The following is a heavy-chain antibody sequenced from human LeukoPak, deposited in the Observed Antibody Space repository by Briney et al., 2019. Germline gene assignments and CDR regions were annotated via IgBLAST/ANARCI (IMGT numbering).Heavy chain of an antibody. CDR1: GFTFSDYY. CDR2: ISSSGSTI. Sequence: KSGGSLRLSCAASGFTFSDYYMSWIRQAPGKGLEWVSYISSSGSTIYYADSVKGRFTISRDNAKNSLYLQMNSLRAEDTAVYYCVRDTASYGDPYYFDYWAQGTLVTVSS. D-gene: IGHD4-17*01. J-gene: IGHJ4*02. CDR3: VRDTASYGDPYYFDY. V-gene: IGHV3-11*01.